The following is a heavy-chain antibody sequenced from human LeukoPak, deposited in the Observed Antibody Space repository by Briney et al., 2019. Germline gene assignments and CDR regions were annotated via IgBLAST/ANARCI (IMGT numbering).Heavy chain of an antibody. CDR1: GDSVSNNSTA. CDR2: TYYRSKWYN. CDR3: ARAYPLNN. D-gene: IGHD1/OR15-1a*01. V-gene: IGHV6-1*01. Sequence: SQTLSLTCAISGDSVSNNSTAWNWLRQSPSRGLEWLGRTYYRSKWYNEYAVSMRSRISIKPDTSKNQFSLQFNSVTPEDTAVYYCARAYPLNNWGQGTLVTVSS. J-gene: IGHJ4*02.